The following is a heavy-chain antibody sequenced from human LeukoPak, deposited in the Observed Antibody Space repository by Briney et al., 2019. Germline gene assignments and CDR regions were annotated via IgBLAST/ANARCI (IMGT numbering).Heavy chain of an antibody. CDR3: AKPRGSYDAFDI. V-gene: IGHV1-69*05. CDR1: GGTFSSYA. D-gene: IGHD1-26*01. CDR2: IIPIFGTA. Sequence: ASVKVSCKASGGTFSSYAISWVRQAPGQGLEWMGRIIPIFGTANYAQKFQGRVTITTDESTSTAYMELSSLRAEDTAVYFCAKPRGSYDAFDIWGQGTMVTVSS. J-gene: IGHJ3*02.